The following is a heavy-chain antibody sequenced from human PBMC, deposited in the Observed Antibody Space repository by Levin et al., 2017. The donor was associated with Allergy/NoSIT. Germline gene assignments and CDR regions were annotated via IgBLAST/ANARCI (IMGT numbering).Heavy chain of an antibody. CDR1: GGSISSYY. V-gene: IGHV4-59*01. J-gene: IGHJ4*02. Sequence: SETLSLTCTVSGGSISSYYWSWIRQPPGKGLEWIGYIYYSGSTNYNPSLKSRVTISVDTSKNQFSLKLSSVTAADTAVYYCARSMTGDFFDYWGQGTLVTVSS. D-gene: IGHD1-14*01. CDR3: ARSMTGDFFDY. CDR2: IYYSGST.